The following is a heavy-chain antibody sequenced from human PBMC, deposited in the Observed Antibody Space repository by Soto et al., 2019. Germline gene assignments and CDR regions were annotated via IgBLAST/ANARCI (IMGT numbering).Heavy chain of an antibody. D-gene: IGHD1-20*01. CDR3: ARGRRVDNGYYHFNFGIDV. CDR1: VFSVTDNF. V-gene: IGHV3-53*01. Sequence: SLRLSCSASVFSVTDNFMTWVRQAPGRGLEWVSIIYPSGATYYADSVRGRFTVSRDEVKNTLYLQMTSVRVEDTAVYYCARGRRVDNGYYHFNFGIDVWGQGTTVTVSS. J-gene: IGHJ6*02. CDR2: IYPSGAT.